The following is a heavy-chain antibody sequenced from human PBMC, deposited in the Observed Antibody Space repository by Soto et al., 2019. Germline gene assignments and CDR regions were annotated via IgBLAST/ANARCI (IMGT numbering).Heavy chain of an antibody. D-gene: IGHD3-10*01. CDR3: AKGVVREPAYFDY. J-gene: IGHJ4*02. V-gene: IGHV3-30*18. CDR1: GSTFSSCA. Sequence: GGSLRLSCAASGSTFSSCAMYWVRQAPGKGLEWVALISYDGTNEDYAESVRGRFTISRDNSKNTLYLDMNSLSAEDSAVYFCAKGVVREPAYFDYWGQGTLVTVSS. CDR2: ISYDGTNE.